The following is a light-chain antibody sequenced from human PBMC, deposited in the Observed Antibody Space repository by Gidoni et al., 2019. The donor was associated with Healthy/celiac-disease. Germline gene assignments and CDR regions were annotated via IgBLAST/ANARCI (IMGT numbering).Light chain of an antibody. Sequence: DIQMTQSPSSLSASVGDRVTITCRASQSISSYVNWYQQKPGKAPKLLIYAASSLQSGVPSRFSGVGSGTDFTLTISSLQPEDFAAYYCQQSYSTPQTFXXXTKVEIK. J-gene: IGKJ1*01. CDR2: AAS. CDR1: QSISSY. V-gene: IGKV1-39*01. CDR3: QQSYSTPQT.